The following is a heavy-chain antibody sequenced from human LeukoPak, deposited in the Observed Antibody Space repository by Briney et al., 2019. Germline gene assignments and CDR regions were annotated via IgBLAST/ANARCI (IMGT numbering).Heavy chain of an antibody. CDR2: IYYSGST. V-gene: IGHV4-39*01. D-gene: IGHD5-18*01. CDR1: GGSVSSSGCY. CDR3: ARGGGYSYGRNPANFDY. J-gene: IGHJ4*02. Sequence: SETLSLTCTVSGGSVSSSGCYWGWIRQPPGKGLEWIGSIYYSGSTYYNPSLKSRVTISVDTSKNQFSLKLSSVTAADTAVYYCARGGGYSYGRNPANFDYWGQGTLVTVSS.